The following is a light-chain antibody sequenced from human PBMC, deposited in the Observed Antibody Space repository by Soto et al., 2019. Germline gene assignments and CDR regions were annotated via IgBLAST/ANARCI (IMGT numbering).Light chain of an antibody. CDR1: QTISTW. CDR3: QQSYSTLGT. V-gene: IGKV1-39*01. J-gene: IGKJ1*01. CDR2: AAS. Sequence: DIQMTQSPSTLSASVGDRVTITCRASQTISTWVAWHQQKPGKETQLLIYAASSLQSGVPSRFSGSGSWTDFTLTSSSLQPEDFATYYGQQSYSTLGTFGQGTKVDIK.